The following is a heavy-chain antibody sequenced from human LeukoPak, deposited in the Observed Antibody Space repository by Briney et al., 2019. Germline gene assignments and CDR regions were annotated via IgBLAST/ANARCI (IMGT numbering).Heavy chain of an antibody. J-gene: IGHJ4*02. CDR2: ISGSGGST. D-gene: IGHD5-18*01. Sequence: GGSLRLSCAASGFTFSSYAMSWVRQAPGKGLEWVSAISGSGGSTYYADSVKGRFTISRDNSKNTLYLQMNSLGAEDTAVYYCAKDQYSYGYFDYWGQGTLVTVSS. CDR3: AKDQYSYGYFDY. CDR1: GFTFSSYA. V-gene: IGHV3-23*01.